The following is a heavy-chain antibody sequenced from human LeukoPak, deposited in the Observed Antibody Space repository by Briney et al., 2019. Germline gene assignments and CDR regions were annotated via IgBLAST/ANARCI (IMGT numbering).Heavy chain of an antibody. CDR1: GFTFSKSY. CDR3: ARLAVAYFAS. Sequence: GGALRLSCAASGFTFSKSYMGWVRQAPGKGLEGVSVIYRDGRRYYPDSVKGRFTISREHSENTLYIQMSSLRAEDTAVYYCARLAVAYFASWGQGTLVTVSS. V-gene: IGHV3-66*04. J-gene: IGHJ4*02. D-gene: IGHD6-19*01. CDR2: IYRDGRR.